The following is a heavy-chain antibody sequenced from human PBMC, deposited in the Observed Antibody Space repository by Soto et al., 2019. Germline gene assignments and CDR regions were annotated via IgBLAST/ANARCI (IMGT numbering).Heavy chain of an antibody. Sequence: QVQLQESGPGLVKPSQTLSLTCTVSGGSISSGDYYWSWIRQPPGKGLEWIGYIYYSGSTYYNPSLKSRVTIAVDTSKNQFSLKLSSVTAADTAVYYCARGNGGNQDTFDIWGQGTMVTVSS. CDR2: IYYSGST. V-gene: IGHV4-30-4*01. CDR3: ARGNGGNQDTFDI. J-gene: IGHJ3*02. D-gene: IGHD2-15*01. CDR1: GGSISSGDYY.